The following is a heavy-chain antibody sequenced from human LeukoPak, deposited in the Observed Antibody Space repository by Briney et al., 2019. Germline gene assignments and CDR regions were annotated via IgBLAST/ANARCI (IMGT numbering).Heavy chain of an antibody. CDR3: AREPYSNSDYYYGMDV. Sequence: GAPVKVYCKASGYTFTSYAMNWVRQAPGQGLEWMGWINTNTGNPTYAQGFTGRFVFSLDTSVSTAYLQISSLKAEDTAVYYCAREPYSNSDYYYGMDVWGQGTTVTVSS. D-gene: IGHD4-11*01. CDR1: GYTFTSYA. CDR2: INTNTGNP. J-gene: IGHJ6*02. V-gene: IGHV7-4-1*02.